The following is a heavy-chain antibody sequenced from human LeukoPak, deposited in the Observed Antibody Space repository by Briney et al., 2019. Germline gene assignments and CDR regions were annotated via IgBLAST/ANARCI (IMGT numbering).Heavy chain of an antibody. Sequence: PGGSLRLSCAASGFTFSSYSMNWVRQAPGKGLGWVSSISSSSSYIYYADSVKGRFTISRDNAKNSLYLQMNSLRAEDTAVYYCARGQLWLYPDYWGQGTLVTVSS. V-gene: IGHV3-21*01. D-gene: IGHD5-18*01. CDR3: ARGQLWLYPDY. J-gene: IGHJ4*02. CDR2: ISSSSSYI. CDR1: GFTFSSYS.